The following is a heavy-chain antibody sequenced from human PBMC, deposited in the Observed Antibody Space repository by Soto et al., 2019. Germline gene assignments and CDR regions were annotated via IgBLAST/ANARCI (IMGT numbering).Heavy chain of an antibody. Sequence: SATLSLTCTVSGGSISSYYWSWIRQPPGKGLEWIGYIYYSGSTNYNPSLKSRVTISVDTSKNQFSLKLSSVTAADTAVYYCARRTMDFWSGYSYYYYMDVWGKGTTVTVSS. CDR1: GGSISSYY. CDR3: ARRTMDFWSGYSYYYYMDV. V-gene: IGHV4-59*08. D-gene: IGHD3-3*01. J-gene: IGHJ6*03. CDR2: IYYSGST.